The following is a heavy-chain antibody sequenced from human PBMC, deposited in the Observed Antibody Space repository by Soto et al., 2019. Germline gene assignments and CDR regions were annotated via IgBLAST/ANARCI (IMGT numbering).Heavy chain of an antibody. J-gene: IGHJ6*02. Sequence: QVQLVESGGGVVQPGRSLRLSCAASGFTFSSYAMHWVRQAPGKGLEWVAVISYDGSNKYYADSVKGRFTIYRDNSKNTLYLQMNSLRAEDTAGYYWARDGPQEGIAGAGTGQPFGMDVWGQGTTVTVSS. V-gene: IGHV3-30-3*01. D-gene: IGHD6-19*01. CDR1: GFTFSSYA. CDR3: ARDGPQEGIAGAGTGQPFGMDV. CDR2: ISYDGSNK.